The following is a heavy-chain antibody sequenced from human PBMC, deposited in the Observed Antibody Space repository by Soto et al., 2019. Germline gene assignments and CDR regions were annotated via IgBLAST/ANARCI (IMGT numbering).Heavy chain of an antibody. Sequence: SETLSLTCAVYGGSFSGYYWSWIRQPPGKGLEWIGEINHSGSTNYNPSLKSRVTIPVDTSKNQFSLKLSSVTAADTAVYYCARRQLDLGSGSYYNPVRYYYYYYMDVWGKGTTVTVSS. V-gene: IGHV4-34*01. D-gene: IGHD3-10*01. CDR2: INHSGST. CDR3: ARRQLDLGSGSYYNPVRYYYYYYMDV. CDR1: GGSFSGYY. J-gene: IGHJ6*03.